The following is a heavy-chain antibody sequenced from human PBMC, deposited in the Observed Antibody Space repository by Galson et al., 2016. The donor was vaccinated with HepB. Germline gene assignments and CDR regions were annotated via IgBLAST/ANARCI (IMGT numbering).Heavy chain of an antibody. Sequence: SLRLSCAASGFIFSNYAVLWVRQAPGKGPEWVAAISEDGSTRDYIDSVKGRLTVSRDNSKNTFYLQINSLRSEDRAVYYCAKAALVGPTYPLEFWGPGTLVTVSS. CDR2: ISEDGSTR. D-gene: IGHD1-26*01. V-gene: IGHV3-30*04. J-gene: IGHJ4*02. CDR1: GFIFSNYA. CDR3: AKAALVGPTYPLEF.